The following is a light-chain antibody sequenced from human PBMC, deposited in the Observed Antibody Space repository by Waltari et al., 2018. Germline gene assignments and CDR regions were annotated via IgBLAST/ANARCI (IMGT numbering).Light chain of an antibody. Sequence: QSALTQPASVSGSPGQSITISCTGTSSAIGAYNFVSWYQKHPGKAPKVMIYDVNNRPSGVSSRFSGSKSGNTASLTISGLQAEDDADYYCSSYTTGSTRYVFGSGTKVTVL. CDR1: SSAIGAYNF. J-gene: IGLJ1*01. CDR3: SSYTTGSTRYV. CDR2: DVN. V-gene: IGLV2-14*03.